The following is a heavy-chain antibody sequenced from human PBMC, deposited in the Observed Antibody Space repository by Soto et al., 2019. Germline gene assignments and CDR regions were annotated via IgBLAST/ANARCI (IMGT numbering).Heavy chain of an antibody. V-gene: IGHV3-11*01. CDR1: GFTFSNYY. J-gene: IGHJ5*02. CDR3: ARLYGAPWGGFDP. Sequence: GGSLRLSCAASGFTFSNYYMSWIRQAPGKGLEWLSYISNSGSTIYYADSVRGRFIISRDNAKNSVYLQMNSLRAEDAAVYYCARLYGAPWGGFDPWGQGTLITVSS. CDR2: ISNSGSTI. D-gene: IGHD3-16*01.